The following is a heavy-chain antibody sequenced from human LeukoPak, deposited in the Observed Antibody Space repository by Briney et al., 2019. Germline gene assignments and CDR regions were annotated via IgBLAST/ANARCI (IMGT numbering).Heavy chain of an antibody. D-gene: IGHD1-7*01. V-gene: IGHV1-18*01. CDR3: ARVYIWNYSYYYYYYMDV. J-gene: IGHJ6*03. CDR2: ISAYNGNT. Sequence: ASVKVSCKASGYTFTSYGISWVRQAPGQGLEWMGWISAYNGNTNYAPKLQGRDTMTTDTSTSTAYMELRSRRSDDTAVYYCARVYIWNYSYYYYYYMDVWGKGTTVTVSS. CDR1: GYTFTSYG.